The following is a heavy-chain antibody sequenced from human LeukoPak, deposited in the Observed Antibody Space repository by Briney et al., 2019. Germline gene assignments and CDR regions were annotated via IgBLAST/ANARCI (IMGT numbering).Heavy chain of an antibody. D-gene: IGHD5-24*01. J-gene: IGHJ4*02. CDR1: GFTFSNYS. V-gene: IGHV3-21*01. Sequence: GGSLRLSCAASGFTFSNYSMNWVRQAPGKGLEWVSSISSSSSYIYYADSVKGRFTISRDNAKNSLYLQMNSLRAEDTAVYYCARESRTTISPKLDYWGQGTLVTVSS. CDR3: ARESRTTISPKLDY. CDR2: ISSSSSYI.